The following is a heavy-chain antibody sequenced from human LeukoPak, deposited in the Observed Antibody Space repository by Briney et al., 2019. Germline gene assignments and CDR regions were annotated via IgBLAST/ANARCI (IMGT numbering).Heavy chain of an antibody. J-gene: IGHJ4*02. CDR1: GDSVSSNSAG. D-gene: IGHD6-25*01. Sequence: SQTLSLTCAISGDSVSSNSAGWNWIRQSPSRGLEWLGRTYYRSKWYNDYAVSVRSRIIIKPDTSKNQFSLQLNSVSPEDAAVYYCARDLRGRFDYWGQGTLVTVSS. CDR2: TYYRSKWYN. V-gene: IGHV6-1*01. CDR3: ARDLRGRFDY.